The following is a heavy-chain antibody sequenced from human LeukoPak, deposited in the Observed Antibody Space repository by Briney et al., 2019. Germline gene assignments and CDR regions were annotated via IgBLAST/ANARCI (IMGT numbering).Heavy chain of an antibody. CDR2: IHYSGST. D-gene: IGHD1-26*01. V-gene: IGHV4-39*01. CDR3: ARTYGGTYYTDY. J-gene: IGHJ4*02. CDR1: GGSISSSSYY. Sequence: PSETVSLTCTVSGGSISSSSYYWGWIRQPPGKGLEWIGNIHYSGSTDYNPSLKSRVTISGDTSKNQFSLKLISLTAADTAVYYCARTYGGTYYTDYWGQGTLVTVSS.